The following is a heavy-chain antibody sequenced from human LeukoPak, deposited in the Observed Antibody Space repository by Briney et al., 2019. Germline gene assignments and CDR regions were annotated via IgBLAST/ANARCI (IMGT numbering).Heavy chain of an antibody. CDR2: IYYSGST. Sequence: PSETLSLTCTLSGGSISSSSYYWGWIRQPPGNGLEWIGSIYYSGSTYYNPSLKSRVTISVDTSKNKFSLKLSSVTAADTAVYYCARGRTTLTYWGQGTLVTVSS. V-gene: IGHV4-39*07. J-gene: IGHJ4*02. CDR1: GGSISSSSYY. D-gene: IGHD1-1*01. CDR3: ARGRTTLTY.